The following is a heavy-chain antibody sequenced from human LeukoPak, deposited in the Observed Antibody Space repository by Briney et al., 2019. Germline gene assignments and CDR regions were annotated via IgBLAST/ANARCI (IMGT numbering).Heavy chain of an antibody. D-gene: IGHD6-13*01. V-gene: IGHV5-51*01. CDR1: RYRFTSYW. J-gene: IGHJ6*02. Sequence: GESLKISCKGSRYRFTSYWIGWVRQMPGKGLEWMGIIYPGDSDTRYSPSFQGQVTISADKSISTAYLQWSSLKASDTAMYYCARQYSSSWYDCYYGIDVWGQGTTVTVSS. CDR2: IYPGDSDT. CDR3: ARQYSSSWYDCYYGIDV.